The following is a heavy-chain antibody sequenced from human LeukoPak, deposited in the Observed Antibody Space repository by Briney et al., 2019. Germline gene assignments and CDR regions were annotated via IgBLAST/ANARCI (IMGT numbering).Heavy chain of an antibody. CDR3: ARDRDYGGNSRYFDY. J-gene: IGHJ4*02. Sequence: SVKVSCKASGGTFSSYAISWVRQAPGQGLEWMGGIIPIFGTANYAQKFQGRVTITTDESTSTAYMELSSLRSKDTAVYYCARDRDYGGNSRYFDYWGQGTLVTVSS. D-gene: IGHD4-23*01. V-gene: IGHV1-69*05. CDR1: GGTFSSYA. CDR2: IIPIFGTA.